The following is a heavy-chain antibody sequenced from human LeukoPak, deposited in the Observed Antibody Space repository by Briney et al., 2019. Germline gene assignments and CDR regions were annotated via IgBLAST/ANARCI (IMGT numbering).Heavy chain of an antibody. J-gene: IGHJ5*02. CDR1: GYSFTNYW. CDR3: ARSQGYCSGGSCLQGDWFDP. V-gene: IGHV5-51*01. D-gene: IGHD2-15*01. Sequence: GESLKISCKGSGYSFTNYWIGWVRQMPGKGLEWMGIICPGDSDTRYSPSFQGQVTISADKSIRTAYLQWGSLKASDTAMYYCARSQGYCSGGSCLQGDWFDPWGQGTLVTVSS. CDR2: ICPGDSDT.